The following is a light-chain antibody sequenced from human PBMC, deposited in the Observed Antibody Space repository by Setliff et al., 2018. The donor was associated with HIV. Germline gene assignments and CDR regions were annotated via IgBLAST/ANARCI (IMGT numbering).Light chain of an antibody. J-gene: IGLJ1*01. CDR2: SNI. V-gene: IGLV1-44*01. CDR1: RSNIGRNS. Sequence: QSVLTQPPSASGTPGQRVTISCSGSRSNIGRNSVTWYQQFPGAAPKLLIYSNIQQPSGVPDRFSGSKSGSSASLAISGLQSGDEADYYCAAWDDTVNGYVFGTGTKGTVL. CDR3: AAWDDTVNGYV.